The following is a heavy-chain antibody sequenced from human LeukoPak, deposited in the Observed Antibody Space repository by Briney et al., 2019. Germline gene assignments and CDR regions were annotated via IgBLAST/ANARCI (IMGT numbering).Heavy chain of an antibody. Sequence: GGSLRLSCATAGLTFSNHGMHWVRQAPGKGLGWVTFIRNDGSDKYYADSVKGRFTISRDNSKNTLYLQMNTLRAEDTAVYYCAKDKGVVAFDIWGQGTMVTVSS. CDR1: GLTFSNHG. V-gene: IGHV3-30*02. D-gene: IGHD2-15*01. CDR2: IRNDGSDK. CDR3: AKDKGVVAFDI. J-gene: IGHJ3*02.